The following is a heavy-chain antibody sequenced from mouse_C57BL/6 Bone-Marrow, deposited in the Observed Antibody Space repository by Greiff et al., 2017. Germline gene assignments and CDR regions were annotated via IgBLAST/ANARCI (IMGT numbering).Heavy chain of an antibody. V-gene: IGHV1-15*01. J-gene: IGHJ2*01. CDR2: IDPETGGT. D-gene: IGHD1-1*01. CDR3: TRFVVQRGDY. Sequence: QVQLQQSGAELVRPGASVTLSCKASGYNFTDYEMHWVKQTPVHGLEWIGAIDPETGGTAYNQKFKGKAILTADKSSSTAYMELSSLTSEDAAVYYCTRFVVQRGDYWGQGTTLTVSS. CDR1: GYNFTDYE.